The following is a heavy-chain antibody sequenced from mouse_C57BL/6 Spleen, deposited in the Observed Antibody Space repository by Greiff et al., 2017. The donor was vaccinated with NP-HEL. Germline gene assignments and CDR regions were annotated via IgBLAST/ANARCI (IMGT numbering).Heavy chain of an antibody. CDR1: GFTFSSYA. CDR3: TRDRDYYGSSYDYYAMDY. V-gene: IGHV5-9-1*02. J-gene: IGHJ4*01. CDR2: ISSGGDYI. Sequence: EVQGVESGEGLVKPGGSLKLSCAASGFTFSSYAMSWVRQTPEKRLEWVAYISSGGDYIYYADTVKGRFTISRDNARNTLYLQMSSLKSEDTAMYYCTRDRDYYGSSYDYYAMDYWGQGTSVTVSS. D-gene: IGHD1-1*01.